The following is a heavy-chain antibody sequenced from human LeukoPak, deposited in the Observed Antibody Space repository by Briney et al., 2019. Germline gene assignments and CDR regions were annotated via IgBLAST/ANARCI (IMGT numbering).Heavy chain of an antibody. J-gene: IGHJ5*02. V-gene: IGHV3-21*01. D-gene: IGHD6-13*01. CDR3: ARDDSSSWYDFWFDP. Sequence: GGSLRLSCAASGFTFSSYSMNWVRQAPGKGLEWVSSISSTSSYIYYADSLKGRFTISRDNAKNSLFLQMNSLRAEDTAVYYCARDDSSSWYDFWFDPWGQGTLVTVSS. CDR1: GFTFSSYS. CDR2: ISSTSSYI.